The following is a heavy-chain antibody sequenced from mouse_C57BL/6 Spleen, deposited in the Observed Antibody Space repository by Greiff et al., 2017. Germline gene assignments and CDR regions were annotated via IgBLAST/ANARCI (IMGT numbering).Heavy chain of an antibody. Sequence: EVQRVESGGGLVKPGGSLKLSCAASGFTFSDYGMHWVRQAPEKGLEWVAYISSGSSTIYYADTVKGRFTISRDNAKNTLFLQMTSLRSEDTAMYYCARPGDTTVVEGNYFDYWGQGTTLTVSS. J-gene: IGHJ2*01. CDR1: GFTFSDYG. V-gene: IGHV5-17*01. D-gene: IGHD1-1*01. CDR2: ISSGSSTI. CDR3: ARPGDTTVVEGNYFDY.